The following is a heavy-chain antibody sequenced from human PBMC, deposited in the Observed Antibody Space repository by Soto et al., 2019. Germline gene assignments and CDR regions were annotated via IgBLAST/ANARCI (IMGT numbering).Heavy chain of an antibody. Sequence: LRLSCVASGFTFSSYSMVWVRQAPGKGLEWLSYIFVDSSTVYYADSVKGRFTVSRDNAQNSLFLLMNSLRAEDTAVYYCARDRDWAFDYWGRGTLVTVSS. V-gene: IGHV3-48*04. D-gene: IGHD3-9*01. CDR3: ARDRDWAFDY. CDR2: IFVDSSTV. CDR1: GFTFSSYS. J-gene: IGHJ4*02.